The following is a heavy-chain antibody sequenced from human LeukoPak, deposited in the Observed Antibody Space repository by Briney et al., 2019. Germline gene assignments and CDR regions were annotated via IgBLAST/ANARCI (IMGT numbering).Heavy chain of an antibody. CDR3: ARADCGSDCYGY. J-gene: IGHJ4*02. CDR1: GGSISSHY. V-gene: IGHV4-4*07. D-gene: IGHD2-21*01. CDR2: IYSNGNT. Sequence: PSETLSLTCSVSGGSISSHYWSLIRQPAGKGLEWIGRIYSNGNTNCNPSLKSRVTMSVDTSKNQFSLKLNSVTAADTAVYYCARADCGSDCYGYWGQGTLVTASS.